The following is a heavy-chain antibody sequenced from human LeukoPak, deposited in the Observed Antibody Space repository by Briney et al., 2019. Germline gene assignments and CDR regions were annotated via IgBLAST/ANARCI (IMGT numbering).Heavy chain of an antibody. D-gene: IGHD3-16*01. CDR3: AKSIVGTFRGLDY. J-gene: IGHJ4*02. CDR2: ISYDGSNK. V-gene: IGHV3-30*04. CDR1: GFTFSSYA. Sequence: GGSLRLSCAASGFTFSSYAMHWVRQAPGKGLEWVAVISYDGSNKYYADSVKGRFTISRDNSKNTLDLQMNSLRAEDTAVYYCAKSIVGTFRGLDYWGQGTLVTVSS.